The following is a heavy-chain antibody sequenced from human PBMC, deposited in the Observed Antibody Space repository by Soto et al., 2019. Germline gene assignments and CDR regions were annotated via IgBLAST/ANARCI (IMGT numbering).Heavy chain of an antibody. CDR1: GGSISSGGYY. D-gene: IGHD3-10*01. CDR3: AREVPGLRDVNRNWFDP. Sequence: SETLSLTCTVSGGSISSGGYYGSWIRQHPGKGLEWIGYIYYSGSTYYNPSLMSRVTISVDTSKNQFSLRLTYVTAADTGIYYCAREVPGLRDVNRNWFDPWGQVTLVTVSS. V-gene: IGHV4-31*03. CDR2: IYYSGST. J-gene: IGHJ5*02.